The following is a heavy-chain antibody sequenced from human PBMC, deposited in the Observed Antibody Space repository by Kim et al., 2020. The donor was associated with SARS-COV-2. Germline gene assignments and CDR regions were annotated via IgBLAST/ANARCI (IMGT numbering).Heavy chain of an antibody. CDR3: ARDSNYGGTFDY. CDR2: INADSTTI. Sequence: GGSLRLSCAASGFALSSYHMSWVRQAPGKGLEWVSYINADSTTIYYADSVKGRFTISRDNAKNSLYLQINSLRDEDTAVYYCARDSNYGGTFDYWGQGT. D-gene: IGHD3-10*01. CDR1: GFALSSYH. J-gene: IGHJ4*02. V-gene: IGHV3-48*02.